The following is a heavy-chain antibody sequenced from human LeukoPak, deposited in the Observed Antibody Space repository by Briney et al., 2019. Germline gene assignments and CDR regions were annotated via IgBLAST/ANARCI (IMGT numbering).Heavy chain of an antibody. D-gene: IGHD3-16*01. CDR1: EFTFGDFA. CDR3: TRHRWGGGHTSRGMVV. J-gene: IGHJ6*01. Sequence: GGSLRLSCRAPEFTFGDFAISGGRRAPGKGREWLGSFRRKDNDGTTDYAASAKGRFIISRDDSQSVAYLEMRGLRIEETAVYYCTRHRWGGGHTSRGMVV. CDR2: FRRKDNDGTT. V-gene: IGHV3-49*04.